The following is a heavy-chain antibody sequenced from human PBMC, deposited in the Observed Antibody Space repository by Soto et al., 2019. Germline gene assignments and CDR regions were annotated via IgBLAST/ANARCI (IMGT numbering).Heavy chain of an antibody. V-gene: IGHV4-59*08. Sequence: QVQLQESGPGLVKPSETLSLTCTVSGGSISSYYWSWIRQPPGKGLEWIGYIYYSGSTNYNPSLKSRVTISVDTSKNQFSLKLSSVTAADTAVYYCARHVNPRTMVRGVIGYYFDYWGQGTLVTVSS. CDR3: ARHVNPRTMVRGVIGYYFDY. CDR2: IYYSGST. D-gene: IGHD3-10*01. CDR1: GGSISSYY. J-gene: IGHJ4*02.